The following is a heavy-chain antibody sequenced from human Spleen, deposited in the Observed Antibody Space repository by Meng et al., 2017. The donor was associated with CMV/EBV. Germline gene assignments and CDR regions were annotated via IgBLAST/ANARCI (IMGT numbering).Heavy chain of an antibody. D-gene: IGHD6-19*01. Sequence: GGSLRLSCAASGFTFSSYGMHWVRQAPGKGLEWVSVIYSGGSSTYYADSVKGRFTISRDNSKNTLYLQMNSLRAEDTAVYYCARASVAGTYYYYGMDVWGQGTTVTVSS. V-gene: IGHV3-NL1*01. CDR1: GFTFSSYG. CDR3: ARASVAGTYYYYGMDV. J-gene: IGHJ6*02. CDR2: IYSGGSST.